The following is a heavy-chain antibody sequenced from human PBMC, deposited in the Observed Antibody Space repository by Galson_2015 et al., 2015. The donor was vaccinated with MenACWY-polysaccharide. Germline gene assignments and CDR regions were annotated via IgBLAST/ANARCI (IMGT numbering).Heavy chain of an antibody. D-gene: IGHD2-15*01. J-gene: IGHJ3*02. CDR1: GFTFSTYR. V-gene: IGHV3-48*02. CDR2: ISGSSSTI. CDR3: ARDVKVVAARDAFDS. Sequence: SLRLSCAASGFTFSTYRMTWVRQAPGKGLEWVSYISGSSSTIYYADSVKGRFTISRDNAKNSLYLQMDSLRDDDTAVYYCARDVKVVAARDAFDSWGQGTMVTVSA.